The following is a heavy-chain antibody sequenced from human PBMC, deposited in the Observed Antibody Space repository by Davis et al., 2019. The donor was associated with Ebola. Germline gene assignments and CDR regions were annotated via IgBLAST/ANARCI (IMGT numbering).Heavy chain of an antibody. CDR1: GFTFSGSA. J-gene: IGHJ6*02. CDR2: IRSKANSYAT. V-gene: IGHV3-73*01. Sequence: GESLKISCAASGFTFSGSAMHWVRQASGKGLEWVGRIRSKANSYATAYAASVKGRFTISRDDSKNTAYLQMNSLKTEDTAVYYCTRHSRLYYYGMDVWGQGTTVTVPS. CDR3: TRHSRLYYYGMDV. D-gene: IGHD2/OR15-2a*01.